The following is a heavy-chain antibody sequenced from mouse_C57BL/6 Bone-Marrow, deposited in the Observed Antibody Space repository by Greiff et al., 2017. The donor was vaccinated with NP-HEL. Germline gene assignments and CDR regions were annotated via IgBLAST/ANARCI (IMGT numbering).Heavy chain of an antibody. CDR1: GFNIKDDY. D-gene: IGHD5-1*01. CDR3: TTRSNWYFDV. Sequence: VQLQQSGAELVRPGASVKLSCTASGFNIKDDYMHWVKQRPEQGLEWIGWIDPENGDTEYASKFQGTATITADTSSNTAYLQLSSLTSEDTAVYYCTTRSNWYFDVWGTGTTVTVSS. V-gene: IGHV14-4*01. J-gene: IGHJ1*03. CDR2: IDPENGDT.